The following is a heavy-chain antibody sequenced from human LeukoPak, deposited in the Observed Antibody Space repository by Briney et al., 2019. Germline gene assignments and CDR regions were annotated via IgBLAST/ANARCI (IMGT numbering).Heavy chain of an antibody. V-gene: IGHV3-30*02. CDR1: GFNLSAYA. CDR2: IQYDGSDK. CDR3: AKDASSSSSLGD. Sequence: PGGSLRLSCVASGFNLSAYAMHWARQAPGKGLGGVSLIQYDGSDKYYADSVKGRFTISRDISKNTLNLQMNSLRAEDTAVYYCAKDASSSSSLGDWGQGTLVTVSS. J-gene: IGHJ4*02. D-gene: IGHD6-6*01.